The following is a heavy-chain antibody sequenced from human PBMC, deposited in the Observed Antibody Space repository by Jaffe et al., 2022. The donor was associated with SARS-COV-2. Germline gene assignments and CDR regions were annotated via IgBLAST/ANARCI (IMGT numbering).Heavy chain of an antibody. CDR1: GGSISGYY. J-gene: IGHJ4*02. CDR3: ARDAPYSSSPFDY. V-gene: IGHV4-59*01. D-gene: IGHD6-19*01. CDR2: IYSSGST. Sequence: QVQLQESGPGLVKPSETLSLTCTVSGGSISGYYWNWIRQPPEKGLEWIGYIYSSGSTNYNASLKSRVTISVDTSKNQFSLKLSSVTAADTAIYYCARDAPYSSSPFDYWGQGTLVTVSS.